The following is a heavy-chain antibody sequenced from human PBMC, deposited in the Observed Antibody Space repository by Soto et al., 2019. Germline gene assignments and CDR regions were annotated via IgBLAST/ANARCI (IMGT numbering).Heavy chain of an antibody. CDR3: AKDRITMVRGVITIIDY. CDR2: ISGSGGST. D-gene: IGHD3-10*01. V-gene: IGHV3-23*01. Sequence: ESGGGLVQPGGSLRLSCAASEFTFSSYAMSWVRQAPGKGLEWVSAISGSGGSTYYADSVKGRFTISRDNSKNTLYLQMNSLRAEDTAVYYCAKDRITMVRGVITIIDYWGQGTLVTVSS. CDR1: EFTFSSYA. J-gene: IGHJ4*02.